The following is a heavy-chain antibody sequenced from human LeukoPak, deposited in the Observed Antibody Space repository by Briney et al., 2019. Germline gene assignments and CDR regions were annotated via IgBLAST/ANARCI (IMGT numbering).Heavy chain of an antibody. CDR3: ARHANDYVWGSYGSPFDY. CDR2: IYYSGST. J-gene: IGHJ4*02. D-gene: IGHD3-16*01. Sequence: SETLSLTCTVSGGSISSSSYYWGWGRQPPGRGREGVGSIYYSGSTYYNPSLKIRVTISVDTSKNQFSLKLSSVTAADTAVYYCARHANDYVWGSYGSPFDYWGQGTLVTVSS. V-gene: IGHV4-39*01. CDR1: GGSISSSSYY.